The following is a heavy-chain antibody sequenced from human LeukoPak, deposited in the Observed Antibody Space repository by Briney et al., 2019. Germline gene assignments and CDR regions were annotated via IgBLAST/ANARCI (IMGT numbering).Heavy chain of an antibody. CDR1: GFTFTRYA. Sequence: GGSLRLSCLASGFTFTRYAMSGVRQAPEKGLEWVSVLSGSGGTTDYADSVQGRFTISRDNSKNTLYLQMNSLRAEDTAVYYCAKDRYSSGTYYFSIGGQGTLVTVSS. CDR2: LSGSGGTT. V-gene: IGHV3-23*01. J-gene: IGHJ4*02. D-gene: IGHD3-10*01. CDR3: AKDRYSSGTYYFSI.